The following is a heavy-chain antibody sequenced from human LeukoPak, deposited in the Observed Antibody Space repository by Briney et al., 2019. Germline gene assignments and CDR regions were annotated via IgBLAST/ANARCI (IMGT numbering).Heavy chain of an antibody. J-gene: IGHJ5*02. CDR2: ISAYNGNT. Sequence: VASVKVSCKASGYTFTSYGISWVRQAPGQGLEWMGWISAYNGNTNYAQKLQGRVTMTTDTTTSTAYMELRSLRSDDTAVYYCARVTYSSGWLGHNWFGPWGQGTLVTVPS. V-gene: IGHV1-18*01. CDR3: ARVTYSSGWLGHNWFGP. D-gene: IGHD6-19*01. CDR1: GYTFTSYG.